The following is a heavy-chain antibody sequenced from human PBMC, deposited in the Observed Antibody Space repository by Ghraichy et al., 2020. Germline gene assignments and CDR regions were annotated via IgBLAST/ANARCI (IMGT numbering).Heavy chain of an antibody. Sequence: GALRLSCSASGFSFSTYAMHWVRQAPGKGLEYGSAISSNGGSTYYADSVKGRFTISRDNSKSTLYLQMSSLRPEDTAVYYCVKDHRGTYRAPFDYWGQGTLVTVSS. V-gene: IGHV3-64D*06. CDR3: VKDHRGTYRAPFDY. CDR1: GFSFSTYA. D-gene: IGHD2-15*01. CDR2: ISSNGGST. J-gene: IGHJ4*02.